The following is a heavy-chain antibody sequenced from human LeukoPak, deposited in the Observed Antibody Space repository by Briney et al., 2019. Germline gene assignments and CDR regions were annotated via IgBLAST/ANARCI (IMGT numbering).Heavy chain of an antibody. Sequence: ASVKVSCKASGYTFTSYYMHWVRQAPGQGLEWMGIINPSGGSTSYAQKFQGRVTMTRDMSTSTVYMELSSLRSEDTAVYYCARDRGGVVPAASGMDVWGQGTTVTVSS. CDR1: GYTFTSYY. D-gene: IGHD2-2*01. J-gene: IGHJ6*01. CDR3: ARDRGGVVPAASGMDV. CDR2: INPSGGST. V-gene: IGHV1-46*01.